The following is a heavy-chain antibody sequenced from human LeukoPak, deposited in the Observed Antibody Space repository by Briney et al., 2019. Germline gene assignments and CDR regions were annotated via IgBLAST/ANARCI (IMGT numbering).Heavy chain of an antibody. CDR2: INHSGST. Sequence: SETLSLTCAVYGGSFSGYYWSWIRQPPGKGLEWIGEINHSGSTNYNPSLKSRVTISVDTSKNQFSLKLSSVTAADTAVYYCARGEPLITIFGVVKNWFDPWGQGTLVTVSS. D-gene: IGHD3-3*01. CDR1: GGSFSGYY. V-gene: IGHV4-34*01. J-gene: IGHJ5*02. CDR3: ARGEPLITIFGVVKNWFDP.